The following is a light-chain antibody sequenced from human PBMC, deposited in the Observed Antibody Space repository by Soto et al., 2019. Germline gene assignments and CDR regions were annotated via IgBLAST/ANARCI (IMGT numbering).Light chain of an antibody. CDR3: AAWDDRLKGDV. CDR2: SNN. CDR1: SSNIGSNT. Sequence: QSVLTQPPSASGTPGQRVTISCSGSSSNIGSNTVNWYQQLPGTAPKLLIYSNNQRPSGVPDRFSGSKSGTSASLAISGLQSEDEADYYCAAWDDRLKGDVFGTGTKVTVL. J-gene: IGLJ1*01. V-gene: IGLV1-44*01.